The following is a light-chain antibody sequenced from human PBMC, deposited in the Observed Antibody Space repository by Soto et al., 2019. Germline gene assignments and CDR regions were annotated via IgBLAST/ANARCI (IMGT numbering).Light chain of an antibody. CDR2: DVS. J-gene: IGLJ1*01. CDR1: SSDVGGYNY. V-gene: IGLV2-14*01. Sequence: FVLTQPPSLSRAPGQSLIISRTGPSSDVGGYNYVSWYQQHPGKAPKLMIYDVSNRPSGVSNRFSGSKSGNTASLTISGLQAEDEADYYCSSYTSSSLYVFGTGTKVTVL. CDR3: SSYTSSSLYV.